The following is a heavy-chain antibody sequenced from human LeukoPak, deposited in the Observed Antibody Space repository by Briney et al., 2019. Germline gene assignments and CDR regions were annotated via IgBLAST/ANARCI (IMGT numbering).Heavy chain of an antibody. CDR3: ARVLSGWYNYYYYGMDV. J-gene: IGHJ6*02. CDR2: VYHSGST. Sequence: SGTLSLTCAVSGGSISSNNWWNWVRQTPGKGLEWIGEVYHSGSTNYNPSLKSRVTISVDKSKNQFSLKLSSVTAADTAVYYCARVLSGWYNYYYYGMDVWGQGTTVTVSS. V-gene: IGHV4-4*02. CDR1: GGSISSNNW. D-gene: IGHD6-19*01.